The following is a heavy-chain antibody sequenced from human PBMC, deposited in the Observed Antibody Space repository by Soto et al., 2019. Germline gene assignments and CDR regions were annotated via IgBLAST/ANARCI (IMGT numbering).Heavy chain of an antibody. CDR3: ARDADFWSGFDI. Sequence: PGGSLRLSCAASGFTFSSYAMGWVRQAPGKGLEWVSAISGSGGSTYYADSVKGRFTISRDNAKNSLYLQMNSLRAEDTAVYYCARDADFWSGFDIWGQGTMVTVSS. CDR2: ISGSGGST. V-gene: IGHV3-23*01. CDR1: GFTFSSYA. J-gene: IGHJ3*02. D-gene: IGHD3-3*01.